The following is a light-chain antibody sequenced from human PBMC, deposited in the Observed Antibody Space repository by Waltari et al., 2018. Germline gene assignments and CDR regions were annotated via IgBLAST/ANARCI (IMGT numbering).Light chain of an antibody. CDR3: QQRSN. CDR2: DAS. Sequence: EIVLTQSPATLSLSPGERATLSCRASQSVSSYLAWYQQKPGQAPRLLIYDASNSATGIPARFSGSGFGIDFTLTISSLDPEDFAVYYCQQRSNFGPGTKVDIK. J-gene: IGKJ3*01. V-gene: IGKV3-11*01. CDR1: QSVSSY.